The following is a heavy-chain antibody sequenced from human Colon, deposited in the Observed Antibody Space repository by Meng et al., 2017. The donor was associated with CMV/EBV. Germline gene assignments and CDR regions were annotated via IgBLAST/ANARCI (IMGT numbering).Heavy chain of an antibody. CDR3: ARDTISGVVAFDY. J-gene: IGHJ4*02. D-gene: IGHD3-3*01. CDR1: GFSFSSHS. V-gene: IGHV3-30-3*01. CDR2: ISYDRNKE. Sequence: GGSLRLSCAASGFSFSSHSMHWVRQAPGKGLEWVATISYDRNKEYYPDSVKGRFTISRDNSKNTLFLQMNSLRVEDTAVYFCARDTISGVVAFDYWGQGTLVTVSS.